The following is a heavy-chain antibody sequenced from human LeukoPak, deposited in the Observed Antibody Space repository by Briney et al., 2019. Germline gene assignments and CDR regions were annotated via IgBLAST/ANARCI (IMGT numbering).Heavy chain of an antibody. CDR3: ARDQGYTYSHSFDY. D-gene: IGHD5-18*01. CDR2: ISSLGISS. Sequence: PGGSLRLSCTGSGFTFSNYAITWVRQAPGKGLEWVSSISSLGISSYYADSVKGRFTISRDNSKDTLYLQMNTLRAEDTAVYYCARDQGYTYSHSFDYWGQGTLVTVSS. V-gene: IGHV3-23*01. J-gene: IGHJ4*02. CDR1: GFTFSNYA.